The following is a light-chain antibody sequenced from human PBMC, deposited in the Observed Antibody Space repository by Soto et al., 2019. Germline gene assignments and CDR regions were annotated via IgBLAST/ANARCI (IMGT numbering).Light chain of an antibody. CDR2: GAS. V-gene: IGKV3D-20*02. Sequence: EVGLTQSPGTLSLSPGERATLPCRASQSVTSNYIAWYQQKPGQAPRLLIFGASIRSTGIPDRFSGSGSGTDFTLTISRLEPEDFAVYYCQQRSNWPITFGQGTRLEIK. CDR1: QSVTSNY. J-gene: IGKJ5*01. CDR3: QQRSNWPIT.